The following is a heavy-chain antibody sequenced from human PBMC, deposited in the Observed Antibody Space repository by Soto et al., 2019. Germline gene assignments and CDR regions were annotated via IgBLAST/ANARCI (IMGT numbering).Heavy chain of an antibody. CDR2: IYYSGST. D-gene: IGHD2-15*01. V-gene: IGHV4-31*03. J-gene: IGHJ4*02. CDR1: GGSISSGGYY. Sequence: TLSLTCTVSGGSISSGGYYWSWIRQHPGKGLEWIGYIYYSGSTYYNPSLKSRVTISVDTSKNQFSLKLSSVTAADTAVYYCARVTLGYCSGGSCYSCDYWGQGTLVTVSS. CDR3: ARVTLGYCSGGSCYSCDY.